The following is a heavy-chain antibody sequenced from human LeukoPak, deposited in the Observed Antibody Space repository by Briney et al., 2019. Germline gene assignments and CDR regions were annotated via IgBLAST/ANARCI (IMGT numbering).Heavy chain of an antibody. J-gene: IGHJ4*02. D-gene: IGHD4-17*01. V-gene: IGHV4-39*07. CDR3: ARGSRLGAVTNTFYFDY. CDR1: GGSISSSSYY. CDR2: IYYSGST. Sequence: PSETLSLTCTVSGGSISSSSYYWGWIRQPPGKGLEWIGSIYYSGSTYYNPSLKSRVTISVDTSKNQFSLKLSSVTAADTAVYYCARGSRLGAVTNTFYFDYWGQGTLVTVSS.